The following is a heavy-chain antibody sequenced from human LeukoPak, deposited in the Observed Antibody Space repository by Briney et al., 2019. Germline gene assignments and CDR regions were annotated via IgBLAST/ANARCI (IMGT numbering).Heavy chain of an antibody. Sequence: ASEKVSCKASGGTCSSYAICWVRQAAGQGLELMGGIIPIFGTANYAQKFQGRVTITADESTSTAYMELSSLRSEDTAVYYCARALAEAGVVVPAASWFDPWGQGTLVTVSS. V-gene: IGHV1-69*13. CDR3: ARALAEAGVVVPAASWFDP. CDR2: IIPIFGTA. CDR1: GGTCSSYA. D-gene: IGHD2-2*01. J-gene: IGHJ5*02.